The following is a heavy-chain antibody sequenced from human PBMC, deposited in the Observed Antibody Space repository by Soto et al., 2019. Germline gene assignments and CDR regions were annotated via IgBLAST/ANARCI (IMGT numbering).Heavy chain of an antibody. J-gene: IGHJ4*02. CDR3: ANLGYYKTPDDFDY. CDR1: GYTFTSYC. Sequence: ASVKVSCKASGYTFTSYCMHWVRQAPGQGLEWMGIINPSGGSTSNAQKFQGRVTMTRDTSTSTVYMELSSLRSEDTAVYYCANLGYYKTPDDFDYWGQGTLVTVPQ. V-gene: IGHV1-46*03. D-gene: IGHD3-9*01. CDR2: INPSGGST.